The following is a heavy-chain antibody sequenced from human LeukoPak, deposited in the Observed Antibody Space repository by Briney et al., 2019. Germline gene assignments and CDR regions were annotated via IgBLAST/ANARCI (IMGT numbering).Heavy chain of an antibody. Sequence: SETLSLTCTVSGGSISNYYWSWIRQPPGKGLEWIGYIYYSGNTNYNPSLKSRVTLSVDTSKNRFSLKLSSVTAADTAVYYCARSFGESYFDYWGQGILVTVSS. D-gene: IGHD3-10*01. CDR2: IYYSGNT. J-gene: IGHJ4*02. CDR3: ARSFGESYFDY. CDR1: GGSISNYY. V-gene: IGHV4-59*12.